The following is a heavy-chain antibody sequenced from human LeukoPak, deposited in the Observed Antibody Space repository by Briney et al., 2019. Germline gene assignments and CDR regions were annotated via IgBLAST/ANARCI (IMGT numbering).Heavy chain of an antibody. J-gene: IGHJ4*02. CDR1: GFTFSSYS. V-gene: IGHV3-21*01. CDR2: ISSSTSYI. D-gene: IGHD4-17*01. CDR3: ARAGGSTVSHSDY. Sequence: SGGSLRLSSAASGFTFSSYSMNWIRQAPGKGLEWVSSISSSTSYIYYADSVKGRFTISKDNAKNSLYLQMNSLRAEDTAVYYCARAGGSTVSHSDYWGQGTLVTVSS.